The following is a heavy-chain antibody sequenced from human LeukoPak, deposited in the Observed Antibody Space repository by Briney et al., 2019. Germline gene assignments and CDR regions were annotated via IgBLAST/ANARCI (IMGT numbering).Heavy chain of an antibody. CDR1: GGSFSGYY. CDR3: ARGYDYVWGSYRSPRAFDI. J-gene: IGHJ3*02. CDR2: INHSGST. V-gene: IGHV4-34*01. D-gene: IGHD3-16*02. Sequence: SETLSLTCAVYGGSFSGYYWSWIRQPPGKGLEWIGGINHSGSTTYNPSLKSRITIAVETSKNQFSLKLNSVTAADTAVYYCARGYDYVWGSYRSPRAFDIWGQGTMVTVSS.